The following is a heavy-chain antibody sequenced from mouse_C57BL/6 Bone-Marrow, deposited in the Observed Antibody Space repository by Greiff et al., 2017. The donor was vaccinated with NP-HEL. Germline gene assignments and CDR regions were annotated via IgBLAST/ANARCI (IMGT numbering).Heavy chain of an antibody. J-gene: IGHJ1*03. CDR1: GFTFSSYG. Sequence: EVKLMESGGDLVKPGGSLKLSCAASGFTFSSYGMSWVRQTPDKRLEWVATISSGGSYTYYLDSVKGRFTISRDNAKNTLYLQMSRLKSEDTAMYYCARGGGIYYGNFYWYFDVWGTGTTVTVSS. D-gene: IGHD2-1*01. CDR3: ARGGGIYYGNFYWYFDV. V-gene: IGHV5-6*01. CDR2: ISSGGSYT.